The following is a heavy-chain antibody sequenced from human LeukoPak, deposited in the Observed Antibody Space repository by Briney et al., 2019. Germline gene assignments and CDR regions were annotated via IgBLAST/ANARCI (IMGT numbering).Heavy chain of an antibody. CDR2: INHRGST. Sequence: SETLSLTCAVYGGSFSGYYWSWIRQPPGKGLEWIGEINHRGSTNYNPSLKSRVTISVDTSKNQFSLKLSSVTAADTAVYYCARETAAGFYYGMDVWGKGTTVTVSS. J-gene: IGHJ6*04. CDR1: GGSFSGYY. CDR3: ARETAAGFYYGMDV. D-gene: IGHD6-13*01. V-gene: IGHV4-34*01.